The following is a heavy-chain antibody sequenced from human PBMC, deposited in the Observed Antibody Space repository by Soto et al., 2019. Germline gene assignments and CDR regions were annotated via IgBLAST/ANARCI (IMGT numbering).Heavy chain of an antibody. Sequence: EVQLLESGGGLVQPGGSLRLSCAASGFTFSTYAMIWVRQAPGKGLEWVSVITGGGGRTYYADPVKGRFTISRDNSKNTLYLQMNSLRAEDTAVYYCAKDRYGDYGGVDYWGQGTLVTVSS. V-gene: IGHV3-23*01. CDR3: AKDRYGDYGGVDY. CDR1: GFTFSTYA. D-gene: IGHD4-17*01. J-gene: IGHJ4*02. CDR2: ITGGGGRT.